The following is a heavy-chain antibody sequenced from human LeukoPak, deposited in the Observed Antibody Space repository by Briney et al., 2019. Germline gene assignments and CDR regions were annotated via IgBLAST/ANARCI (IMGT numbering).Heavy chain of an antibody. CDR2: FYIGGTT. D-gene: IGHD2-2*01. CDR1: GFTVSSNH. V-gene: IGHV3-53*01. CDR3: ARDSSSHYFFDY. Sequence: GGSLRLSCVASGFTVSSNHMNWVRQAPGKGLEWVSIFYIGGTTKYADSVQGRFTISSDNSRNTLYLQMNSLGAEDTAVYYCARDSSSHYFFDYWGQGTLVTVSS. J-gene: IGHJ4*02.